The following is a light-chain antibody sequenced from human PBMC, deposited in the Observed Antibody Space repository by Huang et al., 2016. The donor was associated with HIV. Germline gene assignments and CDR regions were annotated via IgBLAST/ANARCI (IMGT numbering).Light chain of an antibody. CDR2: GAS. V-gene: IGKV3-15*01. Sequence: EIVMTQSPATLSVSPGERATLSCRASQSVSSNLAWYHQKPGQAPRLLIYGASTRATGIPARFSGSGSGTELTLTISSLQSEDFAVYYCQQYNNWPPATFGPGTKVDIK. J-gene: IGKJ3*01. CDR1: QSVSSN. CDR3: QQYNNWPPAT.